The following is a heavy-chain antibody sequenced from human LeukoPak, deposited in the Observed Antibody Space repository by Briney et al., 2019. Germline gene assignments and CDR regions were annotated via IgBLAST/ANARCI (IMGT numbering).Heavy chain of an antibody. J-gene: IGHJ5*02. CDR1: GGTFSSYA. D-gene: IGHD2-2*01. V-gene: IGHV1-69*05. CDR2: IIPIFGTA. Sequence: SVKVSCKASGGTFSSYAISWVRQAPGQGLEWMGGIIPIFGTANYAQKFQGRVTNTTDESTSTAYMELSSLRSEDTAVYYCARGGRSSSSAKGGFDPWGQGTLVTVSS. CDR3: ARGGRSSSSAKGGFDP.